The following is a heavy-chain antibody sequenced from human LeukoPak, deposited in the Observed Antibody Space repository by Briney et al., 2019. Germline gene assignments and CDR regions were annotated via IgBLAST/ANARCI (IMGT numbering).Heavy chain of an antibody. Sequence: ASMKVSCKASGYIFTSYGFSWVRHAPGQGLEWMGWISAYNGNTNYAQNFQGRVTMTTDTSTSTAYLELRSLRSDDTAVYYCARADNRIVAVTADTFDYWGRGTLVTVSS. CDR2: ISAYNGNT. D-gene: IGHD2-21*02. J-gene: IGHJ4*02. CDR3: ARADNRIVAVTADTFDY. CDR1: GYIFTSYG. V-gene: IGHV1-18*01.